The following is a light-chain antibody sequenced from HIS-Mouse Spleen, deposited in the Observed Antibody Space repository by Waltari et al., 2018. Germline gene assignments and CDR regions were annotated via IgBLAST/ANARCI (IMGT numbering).Light chain of an antibody. J-gene: IGLJ2*01. CDR1: ALPKKY. CDR3: YSTDSSGNHRV. Sequence: SYELTQPPSVSVSRGQTARITCSGDALPKKYAYWYQQNSGQAPVLVIYEDSKRHSGIPERFSGSSSGTMATLTISGAQVEDEADYYCYSTDSSGNHRVFGGGTKLTVL. CDR2: EDS. V-gene: IGLV3-10*01.